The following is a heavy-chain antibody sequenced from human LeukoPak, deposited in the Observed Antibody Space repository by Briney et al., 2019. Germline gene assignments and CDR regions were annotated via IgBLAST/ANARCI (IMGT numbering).Heavy chain of an antibody. CDR1: GFTFGSYG. Sequence: GGSLRLSCAASGFTFGSYGMHWVRQAPGKGLEWVAVIWYDGSNKYYADSVKGRFTISRDNSKNTLYLQMNSLRAEDTAVYYCAKGVYYYDSSGHDYWGQGTLVTVSS. J-gene: IGHJ4*02. D-gene: IGHD3-22*01. CDR3: AKGVYYYDSSGHDY. V-gene: IGHV3-33*06. CDR2: IWYDGSNK.